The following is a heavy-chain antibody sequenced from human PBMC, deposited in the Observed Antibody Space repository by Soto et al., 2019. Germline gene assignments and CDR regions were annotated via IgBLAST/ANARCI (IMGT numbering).Heavy chain of an antibody. D-gene: IGHD3-10*01. J-gene: IGHJ4*02. CDR2: INAGNGNT. V-gene: IGHV1-3*01. CDR3: AAILLWFGDPNGYDY. CDR1: GYTFTSYA. Sequence: WXSVKVSCKASGYTFTSYAMHLVREAPGQRLEWMGWINAGNGNTKYSRNFQGRVTITRDTSASTAYMELSSLRSEDTAVYYCAAILLWFGDPNGYDYWGQGTLVTVSS.